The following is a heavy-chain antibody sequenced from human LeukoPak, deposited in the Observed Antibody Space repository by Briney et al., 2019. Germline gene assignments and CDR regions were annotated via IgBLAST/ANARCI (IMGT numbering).Heavy chain of an antibody. CDR3: ARECRVGALEAFDI. CDR2: IYSGGST. D-gene: IGHD1-26*01. V-gene: IGHV3-53*01. Sequence: GGSLRLSCAASGFTVSSNYMGWVRQAPGKGLEWVSVIYSGGSTYYADSVKGRFTISRDNSKNTLYLQMNSLRAEDTAVYYCARECRVGALEAFDIWGQGTMVTVSS. J-gene: IGHJ3*02. CDR1: GFTVSSNY.